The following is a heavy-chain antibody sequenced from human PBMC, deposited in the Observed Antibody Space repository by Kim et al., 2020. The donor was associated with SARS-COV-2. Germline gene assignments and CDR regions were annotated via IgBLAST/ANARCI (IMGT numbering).Heavy chain of an antibody. CDR1: GFNFSIYA. D-gene: IGHD1-26*01. CDR3: AKGWDQDY. Sequence: GGSLRLSCAASGFNFSIYAMAWVRQAPGKGLEWVSTISNSGDNTYFADSVKGRFIVSRDNSKNTLYLQMNSLRVEDTAVYYCAKGWDQDYWGQGTLVTVS. CDR2: ISNSGDNT. J-gene: IGHJ4*02. V-gene: IGHV3-23*01.